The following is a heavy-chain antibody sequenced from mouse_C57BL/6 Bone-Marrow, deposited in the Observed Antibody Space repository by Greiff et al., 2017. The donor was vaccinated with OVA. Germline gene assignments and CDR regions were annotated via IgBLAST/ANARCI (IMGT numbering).Heavy chain of an antibody. V-gene: IGHV1-55*01. CDR3: ARSYGNYSFYYAMDY. CDR1: GYTFTSYW. J-gene: IGHJ4*01. CDR2: IYPGSGST. Sequence: VQLQQPGAELVKPGASVKMSCKASGYTFTSYWITWVKQRPGQGLEWIGDIYPGSGSTNYNEKFKSKATLTVDTSSSTAYMQLSSLTSEDSAVYYCARSYGNYSFYYAMDYWGQGTSVTVSS. D-gene: IGHD2-10*02.